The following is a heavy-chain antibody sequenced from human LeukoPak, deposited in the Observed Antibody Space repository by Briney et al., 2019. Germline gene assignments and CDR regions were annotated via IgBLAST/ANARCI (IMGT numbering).Heavy chain of an antibody. J-gene: IGHJ4*02. CDR3: ASQPGDY. CDR1: GGSISSSNW. V-gene: IGHV4-4*02. D-gene: IGHD2-2*01. CDR2: IYPSGIT. Sequence: SGTLSLTCAVSGGSISSSNWWSWVRQPPGKGLEWIGRIYPSGITNYNPSLKSRVTISVDTSKNQFSLKVSSVTAADTAVYYCASQPGDYWGQGTLVTVSS.